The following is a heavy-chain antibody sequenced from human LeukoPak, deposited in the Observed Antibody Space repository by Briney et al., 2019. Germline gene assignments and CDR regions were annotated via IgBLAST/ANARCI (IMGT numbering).Heavy chain of an antibody. CDR1: GYTFTSYG. CDR3: ARRRGYSSGWLRGYFDY. Sequence: ASVKVSCKASGYTFTSYGISWARQAPGQGLEWMGWISAYNGNTNYAQKLQGRVSMTTDTSTSTAYMELRSLRSDDTAVYYCARRRGYSSGWLRGYFDYWGQGTLVTVSS. J-gene: IGHJ4*02. D-gene: IGHD6-19*01. V-gene: IGHV1-18*01. CDR2: ISAYNGNT.